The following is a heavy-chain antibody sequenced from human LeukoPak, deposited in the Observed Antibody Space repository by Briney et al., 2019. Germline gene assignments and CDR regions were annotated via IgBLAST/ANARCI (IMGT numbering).Heavy chain of an antibody. CDR3: SRERRYCSSTSCYIPWGAFDI. J-gene: IGHJ3*02. CDR2: IYGGGST. CDR1: GFTVSSNF. Sequence: GGSLRLSCAASGFTVSSNFMSWVRQAPGKGLEWVSVIYGGGSTYYADSVKGRFTISRDNSKNTLYLQMNSLRVEDTAVYYCSRERRYCSSTSCYIPWGAFDIWGQGTMVTVSS. V-gene: IGHV3-53*01. D-gene: IGHD2-2*02.